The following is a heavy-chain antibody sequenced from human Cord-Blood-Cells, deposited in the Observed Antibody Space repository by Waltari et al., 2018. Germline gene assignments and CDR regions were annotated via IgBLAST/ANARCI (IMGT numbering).Heavy chain of an antibody. CDR3: ARAAPSWYDAFDI. D-gene: IGHD6-13*01. J-gene: IGHJ3*02. V-gene: IGHV1-8*03. CDR2: MNPNSGNT. Sequence: QVQLVQSGAEVKKPGASVTVSCKASGKNVTIYDVNWVRQATGQGLEWMGWMNPNSGNTGYAQKFQGRGTITRNTSISTAYMELSSLRSEDTAVYYCARAAPSWYDAFDIWGQGTMVTVSS. CDR1: GKNVTIYD.